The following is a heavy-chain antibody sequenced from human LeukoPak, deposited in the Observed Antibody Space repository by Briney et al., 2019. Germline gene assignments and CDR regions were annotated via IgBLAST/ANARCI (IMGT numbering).Heavy chain of an antibody. Sequence: SETLSLTCTVSGGSISSYYWSWIRQPPGKGLEWIGYIYYSGSTNYNPSLKSRVTISVDTSKNQFSLKLSSVTAADTAVYYCARDRPLGYCSSTSCYGWFDPWGQGTLVTVSS. J-gene: IGHJ5*02. CDR1: GGSISSYY. CDR3: ARDRPLGYCSSTSCYGWFDP. CDR2: IYYSGST. D-gene: IGHD2-2*01. V-gene: IGHV4-59*12.